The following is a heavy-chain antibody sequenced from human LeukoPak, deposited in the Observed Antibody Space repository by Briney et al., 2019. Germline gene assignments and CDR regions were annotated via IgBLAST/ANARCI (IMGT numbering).Heavy chain of an antibody. CDR1: GGSISSGSYY. CDR2: IYPSGST. CDR3: VVLPAY. V-gene: IGHV4-61*02. J-gene: IGHJ4*02. Sequence: SETLSLTCTVSGGSISSGSYYWSWIWQPAGKGLEWIGRIYPSGSTNYNPSLKSRVTISVDMSKNQFSLKLSSVTAADTAVYYCVVLPAYWGQGTLVTVSS. D-gene: IGHD3-16*02.